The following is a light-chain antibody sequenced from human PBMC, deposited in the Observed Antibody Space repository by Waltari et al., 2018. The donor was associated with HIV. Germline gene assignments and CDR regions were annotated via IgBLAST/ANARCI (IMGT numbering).Light chain of an antibody. Sequence: EIVMTQSPATLSVSPGETATLSCRASQSISSNLAWYQQKPGQAPRLLIYGASTWATGVPARFSGSGSGTEFTLTISSLQSEDFAVYYCQQYNTWPPAFGQGTKVEIK. CDR2: GAS. J-gene: IGKJ1*01. CDR1: QSISSN. V-gene: IGKV3-15*01. CDR3: QQYNTWPPA.